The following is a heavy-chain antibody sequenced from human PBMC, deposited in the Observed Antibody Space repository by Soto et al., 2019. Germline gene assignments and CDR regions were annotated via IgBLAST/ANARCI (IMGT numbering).Heavy chain of an antibody. Sequence: GGSLRLSCAASGFTFSSYSMNWVRQAPGKGLEWVSSISSSSSYIYYADSVKGRFTISRDNAKNSLYLQMNSLRAEDTAVYYWARDQPGYSYGYGLGYWGQGTLVTVSS. V-gene: IGHV3-21*01. D-gene: IGHD5-18*01. CDR3: ARDQPGYSYGYGLGY. CDR1: GFTFSSYS. CDR2: ISSSSSYI. J-gene: IGHJ4*02.